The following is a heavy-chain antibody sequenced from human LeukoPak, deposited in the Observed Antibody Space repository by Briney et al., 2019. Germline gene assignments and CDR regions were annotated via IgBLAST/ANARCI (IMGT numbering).Heavy chain of an antibody. V-gene: IGHV4-4*07. J-gene: IGHJ4*02. CDR2: IYASGST. D-gene: IGHD2-15*01. CDR3: ARDPGTCSGGSCYYYFDY. CDR1: GASISTDY. Sequence: SETLSLTCTVSGASISTDYWIWIRQSAGKGLEWIGRIYASGSTNYNPSLESRLTMSIDTSKNQFSLKLNSVTAADTAIYYRARDPGTCSGGSCYYYFDYWSQGTLVTVSS.